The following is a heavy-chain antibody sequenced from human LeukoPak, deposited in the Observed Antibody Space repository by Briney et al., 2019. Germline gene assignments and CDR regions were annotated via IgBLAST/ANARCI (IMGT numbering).Heavy chain of an antibody. D-gene: IGHD5-12*01. CDR2: ISGSGGST. J-gene: IGHJ6*02. CDR3: AKVSKRGYSGYSKDYGMDV. V-gene: IGHV3-23*01. CDR1: GFTFSSYA. Sequence: GGSLRLSCAASGFTFSSYAMSWVRQAPGKGLEWVSAISGSGGSTYYADSVKGRFTISRDNSKNTLYLKMNSLRAEDTAVYYCAKVSKRGYSGYSKDYGMDVWGQGTTVTVSS.